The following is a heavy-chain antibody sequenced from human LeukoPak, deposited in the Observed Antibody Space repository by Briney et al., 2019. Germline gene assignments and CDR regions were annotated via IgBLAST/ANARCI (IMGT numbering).Heavy chain of an antibody. Sequence: PGGSLRLSCAASGFTFDDYAMHWVRQAPGKGLEWVSGISWNSGSIGYADSVKGRFTISRDNAKNSLYLQMNSLRAEDMALYYCTRINIEYSSSGWFDPWGQGTLVTVSS. D-gene: IGHD6-6*01. J-gene: IGHJ5*02. V-gene: IGHV3-9*03. CDR1: GFTFDDYA. CDR3: TRINIEYSSSGWFDP. CDR2: ISWNSGSI.